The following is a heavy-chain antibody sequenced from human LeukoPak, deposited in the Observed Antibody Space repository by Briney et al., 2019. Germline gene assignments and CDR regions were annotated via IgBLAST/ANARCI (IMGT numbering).Heavy chain of an antibody. V-gene: IGHV1-2*02. CDR1: GYTFTSYD. D-gene: IGHD3-22*01. J-gene: IGHJ6*04. CDR3: ARESQEGYYYDNSGMDV. CDR2: INPDGGDT. Sequence: ASVKVSCKASGYTFTSYDINWVRQATGQGLEWMGWINPDGGDTNYAQKFQGRVTMTRDTSISTAYMELSRLRFDDTAVYYCARESQEGYYYDNSGMDVWGKGTTVTVSS.